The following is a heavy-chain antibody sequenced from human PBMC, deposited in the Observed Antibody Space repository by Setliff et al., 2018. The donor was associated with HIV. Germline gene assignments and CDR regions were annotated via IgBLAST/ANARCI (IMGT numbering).Heavy chain of an antibody. CDR2: IWADEITK. CDR3: VRLPFPPYCGGDCYSIDY. CDR1: GFTFSPYA. Sequence: GGSLRLSCATSGFTFSPYAIHWVRQAPGMGLEWVAMIWADEITKFYADSVKGRFTISRDNSKNTMYLQMNTLRAEDTAVYYCVRLPFPPYCGGDCYSIDYWGQGTRVTVSS. D-gene: IGHD2-21*02. V-gene: IGHV3-33*01. J-gene: IGHJ4*02.